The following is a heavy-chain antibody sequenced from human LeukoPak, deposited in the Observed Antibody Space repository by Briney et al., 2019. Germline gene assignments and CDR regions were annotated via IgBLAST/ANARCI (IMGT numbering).Heavy chain of an antibody. CDR1: GGSISSSTYY. Sequence: PSETLSLTCTVSGGSISSSTYYWGWIRRPPGKGLEWIGSIYYSGSTYYNPSLKSRVTVSVDTSKNRFSLKLSSVTAADTALYYCVRGSTLRHYQYWGQGILVTVSS. CDR2: IYYSGST. CDR3: VRGSTLRHYQY. J-gene: IGHJ4*02. D-gene: IGHD3-16*01. V-gene: IGHV4-39*01.